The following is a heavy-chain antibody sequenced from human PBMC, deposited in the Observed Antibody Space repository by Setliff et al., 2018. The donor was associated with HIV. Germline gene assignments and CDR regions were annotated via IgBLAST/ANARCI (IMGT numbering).Heavy chain of an antibody. CDR1: GFSFTTYW. J-gene: IGHJ4*02. CDR3: ARGRDSVLTPFDY. CDR2: VNHSGSS. V-gene: IGHV4-34*01. D-gene: IGHD3-10*01. Sequence: PSETLSLTCTVSGFSFTTYWMSWIRQSPGKGLEWIGEVNHSGSSNLNPSFERRVTISGVPSKNQFSLRLSSVTAADAAIYYCARGRDSVLTPFDYWGQGTLVTVSS.